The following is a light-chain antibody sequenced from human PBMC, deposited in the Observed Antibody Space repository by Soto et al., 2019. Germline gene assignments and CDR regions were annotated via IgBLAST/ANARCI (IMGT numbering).Light chain of an antibody. V-gene: IGKV3-20*01. CDR3: QQYGGSPLVT. J-gene: IGKJ4*01. CDR1: QSISSGY. Sequence: ETVLTQSPGTLSLSPGERATLSCRASQSISSGYLAWYQQRPGQAPRLLISGASNRATGIPDRFSGSGSATDFTLTISRLEPEDLAVYYCQQYGGSPLVTFGGGTKVEIK. CDR2: GAS.